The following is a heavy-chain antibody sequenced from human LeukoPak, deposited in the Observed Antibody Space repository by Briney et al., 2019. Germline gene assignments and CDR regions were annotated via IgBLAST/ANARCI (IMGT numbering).Heavy chain of an antibody. V-gene: IGHV3-9*01. CDR2: ISWNSGSI. CDR3: AKDIEGIAAAGLDY. D-gene: IGHD6-13*01. CDR1: GFTFDDYA. Sequence: GGSLRLSCAASGFTFDDYAMRWVRQAPGKGLEWVSGISWNSGSIGYADSVKGRFTISRDNAKNSLYLQMNSLRAEDTALYYCAKDIEGIAAAGLDYWGQGTLVTVSS. J-gene: IGHJ4*02.